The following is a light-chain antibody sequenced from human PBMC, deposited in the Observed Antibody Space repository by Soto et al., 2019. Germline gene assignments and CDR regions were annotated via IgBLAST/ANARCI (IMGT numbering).Light chain of an antibody. CDR2: DAS. CDR1: QSVSSY. J-gene: IGKJ5*01. Sequence: EIVLTQSPATLSLSPGERATLSCRASQSVSSYLAWYQQKPGQAPRLLIYDASNSATGIPARFSGSGSGTDFTLTISSREPEDFAVYYCQQRSNWPPRITFGQGTRLEIK. CDR3: QQRSNWPPRIT. V-gene: IGKV3-11*01.